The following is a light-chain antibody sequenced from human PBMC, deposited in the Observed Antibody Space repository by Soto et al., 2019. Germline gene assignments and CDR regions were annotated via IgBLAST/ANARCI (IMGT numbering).Light chain of an antibody. J-gene: IGKJ1*01. CDR3: QQYGDLPPT. CDR1: LSVTYDQ. V-gene: IGKV3-20*01. CDR2: GAS. Sequence: GWTKSTGTLSLSPGERATLSCRASLSVTYDQLAWYRQTPGQAPRLLIYGASSRAAGIPDRFSGSRSGTDFTLTISRLEPEDFVVYHCQQYGDLPPTFGQGTKV.